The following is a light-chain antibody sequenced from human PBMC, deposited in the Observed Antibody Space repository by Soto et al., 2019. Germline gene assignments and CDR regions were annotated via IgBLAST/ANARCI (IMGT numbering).Light chain of an antibody. CDR1: QSVSSN. CDR2: GAS. Sequence: EIVMTQSPATLSVSPGERATLSCRASQSVSSNLAWYQQKPGQAPRLLIYGASTRATGIPARFSGSGSGTEFTITISSLQSEYFAVYYCQQYNNWPLTFGQGTKVEIK. V-gene: IGKV3-15*01. CDR3: QQYNNWPLT. J-gene: IGKJ1*01.